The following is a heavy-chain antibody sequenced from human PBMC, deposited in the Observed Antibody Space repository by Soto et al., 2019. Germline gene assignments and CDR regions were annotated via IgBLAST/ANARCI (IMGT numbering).Heavy chain of an antibody. Sequence: QITLKESGPMLVKPTQTLTLTCTFSGFSLSTTGVGVGWIRQPPGKALEWLALIYWDDSKHYSPSVESRLTITKDPSKNQVVLTMTNLDPVDTATYYCVHKGGGDRILDYWGQGTLVTVSS. CDR1: GFSLSTTGVG. CDR3: VHKGGGDRILDY. D-gene: IGHD3-16*01. CDR2: IYWDDSK. J-gene: IGHJ4*02. V-gene: IGHV2-5*02.